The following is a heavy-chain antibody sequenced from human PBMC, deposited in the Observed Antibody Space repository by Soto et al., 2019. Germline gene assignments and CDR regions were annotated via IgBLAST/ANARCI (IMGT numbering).Heavy chain of an antibody. J-gene: IGHJ5*02. CDR3: ARGDLYCSGGSCYDWFDP. CDR1: GYTFTSYD. V-gene: IGHV1-8*01. Sequence: QVQLVQSGAEVKKPGASVKVSCKASGYTFTSYDINWVRQATGQGLEWMGWMNPNSGNTGYAQKCQGRVTMTRNTSISTAYMELSSLRSEDTAVYYCARGDLYCSGGSCYDWFDPWGQGTLVTVSS. CDR2: MNPNSGNT. D-gene: IGHD2-15*01.